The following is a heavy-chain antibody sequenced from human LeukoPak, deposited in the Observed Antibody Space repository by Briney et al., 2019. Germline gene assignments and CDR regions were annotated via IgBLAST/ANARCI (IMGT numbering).Heavy chain of an antibody. Sequence: SETLSLTCAVYGGSFSGYYWSWIRQPPGKGLEWIGEINHSGSTNYNPSLKSRVTISVDTSKNQFSLKLSSVTAADTAVYYCARGPRLNCSSTSCYFDYWGQGTLVTVSS. CDR3: ARGPRLNCSSTSCYFDY. D-gene: IGHD2-2*01. CDR2: INHSGST. CDR1: GGSFSGYY. J-gene: IGHJ4*02. V-gene: IGHV4-34*01.